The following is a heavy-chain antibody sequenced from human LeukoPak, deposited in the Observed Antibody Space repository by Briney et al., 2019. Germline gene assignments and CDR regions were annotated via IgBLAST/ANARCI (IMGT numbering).Heavy chain of an antibody. CDR3: ARGVYYYDSSGYPNWFDP. Sequence: PGGSLRLSCAASGFTFSSYDMNWVRQAPRKGLEWVSHISCSGSTIYYADSVKGRFTISRDNAKNSLYLQMNSLRAEDTAVYYCARGVYYYDSSGYPNWFDPWGQGTLVTVSS. D-gene: IGHD3-22*01. J-gene: IGHJ5*02. V-gene: IGHV3-48*03. CDR1: GFTFSSYD. CDR2: ISCSGSTI.